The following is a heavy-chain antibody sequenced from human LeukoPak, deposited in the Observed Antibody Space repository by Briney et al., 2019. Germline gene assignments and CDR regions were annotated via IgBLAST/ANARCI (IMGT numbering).Heavy chain of an antibody. Sequence: SETLSLTCAVYGGSFSGYYWNWIRQPPGKGLEWIGEIHHSGSTNYNPSLKSRLTLSVDTSKNLFSLRLTSVTAADTAVYYCARGWPQLRAFDIWGQGTMVTVSS. CDR2: IHHSGST. CDR1: GGSFSGYY. D-gene: IGHD5-24*01. J-gene: IGHJ3*02. V-gene: IGHV4-34*01. CDR3: ARGWPQLRAFDI.